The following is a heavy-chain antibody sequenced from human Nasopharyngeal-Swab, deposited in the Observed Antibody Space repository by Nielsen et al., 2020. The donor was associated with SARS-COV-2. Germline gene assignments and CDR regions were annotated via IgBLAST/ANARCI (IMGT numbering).Heavy chain of an antibody. CDR1: GFTFSSYW. D-gene: IGHD5-12*01. CDR3: AKDRDSGDDSGEYYHYYGMDV. J-gene: IGHJ6*02. Sequence: GESLKISCAASGFTFSSYWMSWVRQAPGKGLEWVANIKQDGSEKYYVDSVKGRFTISRDNAKNSLYLQMNSLRAEDTAVYYCAKDRDSGDDSGEYYHYYGMDVWGQGTSVTVS. V-gene: IGHV3-7*01. CDR2: IKQDGSEK.